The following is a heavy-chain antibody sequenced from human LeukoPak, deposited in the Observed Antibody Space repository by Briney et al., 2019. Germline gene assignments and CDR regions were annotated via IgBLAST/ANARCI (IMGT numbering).Heavy chain of an antibody. D-gene: IGHD5-18*01. Sequence: GGSLRLSCAASGFTFSSYGMSWVRQAPGKGLEWVSAISGSGGSTYYADSVKGRFTISRDNSKNTLYMQMSSLRAEDTAVYYCAKDGLRGYGYGYRVSVVRFDYWGQGTLVTVSS. CDR2: ISGSGGST. V-gene: IGHV3-23*01. CDR3: AKDGLRGYGYGYRVSVVRFDY. J-gene: IGHJ4*02. CDR1: GFTFSSYG.